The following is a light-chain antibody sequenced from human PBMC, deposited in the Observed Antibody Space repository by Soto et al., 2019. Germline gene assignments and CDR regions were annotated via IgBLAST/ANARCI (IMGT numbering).Light chain of an antibody. CDR2: SSN. CDR1: SSNIGSNS. V-gene: IGLV1-44*01. Sequence: QSVLTQPPSASGTPGQRVTISCSGSSSNIGSNSVNWYQQLPGTAPELLMYSSNQRPSGVPDRFSGSKSGTSASLAISGLQSEDEADYYCAAWDDSLNGVVFGGGTQLTVL. J-gene: IGLJ2*01. CDR3: AAWDDSLNGVV.